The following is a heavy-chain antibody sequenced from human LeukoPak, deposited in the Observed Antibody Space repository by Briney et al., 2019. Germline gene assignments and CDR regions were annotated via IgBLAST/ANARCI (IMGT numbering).Heavy chain of an antibody. V-gene: IGHV3-33*01. CDR2: IWYDGSNK. Sequence: PGRSLRLSCAASGFTFSSYGMHWVRQAPGKGLEWVAVIWYDGSNKYYADSVKGRFTISRNNSKNTLYLQMNSLRAEDTAVYYCARDGYSSGWLNNFDYWGQGTLVTVSS. J-gene: IGHJ4*02. CDR1: GFTFSSYG. D-gene: IGHD6-19*01. CDR3: ARDGYSSGWLNNFDY.